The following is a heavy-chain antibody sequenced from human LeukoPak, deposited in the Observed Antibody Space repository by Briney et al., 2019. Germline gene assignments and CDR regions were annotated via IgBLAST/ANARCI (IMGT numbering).Heavy chain of an antibody. J-gene: IGHJ4*02. CDR3: VTNYGSGSYLTPEFDY. CDR1: GYTLTELS. Sequence: ASVKVSCKVSGYTLTELSMHWVRQAPGKGLEWMGGFDPEDGETIYAQKFQGRVTMTEDTSTDTAYMELSSLRPEDTAVYYCVTNYGSGSYLTPEFDYWGQGTLVTVSS. CDR2: FDPEDGET. V-gene: IGHV1-24*01. D-gene: IGHD3-10*01.